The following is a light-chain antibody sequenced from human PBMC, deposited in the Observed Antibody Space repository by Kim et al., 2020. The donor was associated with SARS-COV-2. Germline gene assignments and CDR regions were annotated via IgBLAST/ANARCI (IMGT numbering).Light chain of an antibody. Sequence: QAVVTQEPSLTVSPGGTVTVACGSSSGAVSSGHFPYWFQQKPGQAPRTLIYDTNNKHSWTPARFSGSLLGDKAALTLSGAQPEDEAEYYCLLSYDGVWVFGGGTQLTVL. J-gene: IGLJ3*02. CDR3: LLSYDGVWV. V-gene: IGLV7-46*01. CDR2: DTN. CDR1: SGAVSSGHF.